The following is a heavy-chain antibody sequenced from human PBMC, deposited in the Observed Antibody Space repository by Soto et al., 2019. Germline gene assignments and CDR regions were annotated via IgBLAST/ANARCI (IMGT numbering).Heavy chain of an antibody. Sequence: PGGSLRLSCAASGFTFSSYAISWVRQAPGKGLEWVSAISGSGGGTYYADSVKGRFTISRDNSKNTLYLQMNSLRAEDTAVYYCAKGYSSSPRVYFDYWGQGTLVTVSS. J-gene: IGHJ4*02. D-gene: IGHD6-6*01. CDR3: AKGYSSSPRVYFDY. CDR1: GFTFSSYA. CDR2: ISGSGGGT. V-gene: IGHV3-23*01.